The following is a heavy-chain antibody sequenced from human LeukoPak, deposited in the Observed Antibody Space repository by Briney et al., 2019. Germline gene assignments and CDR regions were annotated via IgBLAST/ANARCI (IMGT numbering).Heavy chain of an antibody. D-gene: IGHD1-26*01. V-gene: IGHV4-59*01. J-gene: IGHJ4*02. CDR2: IYYSGST. CDR3: ASGSYFRIGSFDY. CDR1: GVSISSYY. Sequence: SETLSLTCSVSGVSISSYYWSCIRQPPGKGLEWIGYIYYSGSTNYNPSLKSRVTISVDTSKNQFSLKLSSVTAADTAVYYCASGSYFRIGSFDYWGQGTLVTVPS.